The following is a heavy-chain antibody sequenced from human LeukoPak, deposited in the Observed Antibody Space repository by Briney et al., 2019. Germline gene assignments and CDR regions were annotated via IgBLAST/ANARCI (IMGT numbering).Heavy chain of an antibody. CDR3: ARGSNYGRENWFDP. D-gene: IGHD4-11*01. V-gene: IGHV4-31*03. CDR1: GGSISSGGYY. CDR2: IYYSGST. J-gene: IGHJ5*02. Sequence: PSETLSLTCTVSGGSISSGGYYWSWIRQHPGKGLEWIGYIYYSGSTYYNPSLKSRVTISVDTSKNQFSLKLSSVTAADTAVYYCARGSNYGRENWFDPWGQGTLVTVSS.